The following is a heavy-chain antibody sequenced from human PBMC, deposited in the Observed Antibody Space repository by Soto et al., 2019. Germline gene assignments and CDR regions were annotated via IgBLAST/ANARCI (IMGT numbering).Heavy chain of an antibody. V-gene: IGHV4-39*01. D-gene: IGHD2-15*01. Sequence: SETLSLTCTVSGGSISSSSYYWGWIRQPPGKGLEWIGSIYYSGSTYYNPSLKSRVTISVDTSKNQFSLKLSSVTAADTAVYYCARNGVVVSAGFDYWGQGTLVTVSS. J-gene: IGHJ4*02. CDR2: IYYSGST. CDR3: ARNGVVVSAGFDY. CDR1: GGSISSSSYY.